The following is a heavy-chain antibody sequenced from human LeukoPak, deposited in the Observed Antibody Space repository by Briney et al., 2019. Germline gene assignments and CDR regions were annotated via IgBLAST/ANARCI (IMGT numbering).Heavy chain of an antibody. V-gene: IGHV4-59*01. Sequence: SETLSLTCTVSGVSISSYYWSWIRQPPGKGLEWIGYIYYSGSTNHNPSLQSRGTISVDTSKNQFSLKLSSVTAADTAVYYCARGCDYDIFTCYSHDAFDIWGQGTMVTVSS. CDR3: ARGCDYDIFTCYSHDAFDI. CDR1: GVSISSYY. J-gene: IGHJ3*02. D-gene: IGHD3-9*01. CDR2: IYYSGST.